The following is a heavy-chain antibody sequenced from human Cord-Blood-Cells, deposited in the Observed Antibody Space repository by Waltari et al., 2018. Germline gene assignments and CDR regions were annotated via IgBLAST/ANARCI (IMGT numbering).Heavy chain of an antibody. CDR2: INHNGST. V-gene: IGHV4-34*01. CDR1: GGSFSGYY. CDR3: ARGQDGSYFDY. D-gene: IGHD1-26*01. J-gene: IGHJ4*02. Sequence: QVQLQQWGAGLLKPSETLSLTCAVYGGSFSGYYWSWIRQPPGKGLEWIGEINHNGSTNYNPSLRSRGTISVDTSKNQFSLKLSSVTAADTAVYYCARGQDGSYFDYWGQGTLVTVSS.